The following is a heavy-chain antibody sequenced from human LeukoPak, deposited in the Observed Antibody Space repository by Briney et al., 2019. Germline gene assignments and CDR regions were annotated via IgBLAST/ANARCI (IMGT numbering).Heavy chain of an antibody. CDR2: IYHSGIT. V-gene: IGHV4-59*01. Sequence: SETLSLTCAVYGGSFSGYYWSWIRQTPGKGLEWLGYIYHSGITNYNPSLKSRVTISKDTSKNQFSLKLSSVTAADTAVYYCARPAVGYSYGYFDYWGQGTLVIVSS. CDR3: ARPAVGYSYGYFDY. J-gene: IGHJ4*02. CDR1: GGSFSGYY. D-gene: IGHD5-18*01.